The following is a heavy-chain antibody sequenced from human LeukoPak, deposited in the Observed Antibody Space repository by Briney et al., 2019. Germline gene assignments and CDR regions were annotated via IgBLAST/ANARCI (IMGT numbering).Heavy chain of an antibody. CDR2: INHSGST. CDR1: GGSFSDYY. J-gene: IGHJ4*02. Sequence: PSETLSLTCTVYGGSFSDYYWSWIRQPPGKGLEWIGEINHSGSTNYNPSLKSRVTISVDTSKNQFSLKLSSVTAADTAVYYCATPSEDGDYFDYWGQGTLVTVSS. CDR3: ATPSEDGDYFDY. V-gene: IGHV4-34*01. D-gene: IGHD4-17*01.